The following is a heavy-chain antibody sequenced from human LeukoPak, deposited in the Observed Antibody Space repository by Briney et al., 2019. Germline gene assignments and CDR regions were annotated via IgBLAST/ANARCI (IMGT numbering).Heavy chain of an antibody. CDR1: GGSFSGYY. CDR3: ARVRDYVWGSYRPFDY. V-gene: IGHV4-34*01. D-gene: IGHD3-16*02. J-gene: IGHJ4*02. Sequence: SETQSLTYAVYGGSFSGYYWSWIRQPPGKGLEWIGEINHSGSTNYNPSLKSRVTISVDTSKNQFSLKLSSVTAADTAVYYCARVRDYVWGSYRPFDYWGQGTLVTVSS. CDR2: INHSGST.